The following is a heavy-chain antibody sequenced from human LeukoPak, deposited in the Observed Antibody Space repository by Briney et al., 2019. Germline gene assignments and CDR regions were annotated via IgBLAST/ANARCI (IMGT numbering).Heavy chain of an antibody. Sequence: GASVKVSCKASGGTFSSYAISWVRQAPGQGLEWMGGIIPIFGTANYAQKFQGRVTITADESTSTAYMELSSLRSEDTAVYYCARGRTPYYDSSGYLYWGQGTLVTVSS. J-gene: IGHJ4*02. V-gene: IGHV1-69*13. D-gene: IGHD3-22*01. CDR2: IIPIFGTA. CDR3: ARGRTPYYDSSGYLY. CDR1: GGTFSSYA.